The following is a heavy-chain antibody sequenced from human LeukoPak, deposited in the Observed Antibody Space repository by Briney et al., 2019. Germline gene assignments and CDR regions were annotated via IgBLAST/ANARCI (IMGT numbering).Heavy chain of an antibody. D-gene: IGHD1-20*01. CDR2: IYYSGST. CDR3: ALLTAAFDI. J-gene: IGHJ3*02. Sequence: SETLPLTCTVSGGSISSYYWSWLRQPPGNGLEWIGYIYYSGSTNYNPSLKSRVTISVDTSKNQFSLKLSSVTAADTAVYYCALLTAAFDIWGQGTMVTVSS. CDR1: GGSISSYY. V-gene: IGHV4-59*08.